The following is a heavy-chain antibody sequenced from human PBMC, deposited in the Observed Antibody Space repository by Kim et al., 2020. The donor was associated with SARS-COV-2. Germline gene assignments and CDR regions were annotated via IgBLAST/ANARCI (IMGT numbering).Heavy chain of an antibody. Sequence: GGSLRLSCAGSGFVFTDYNMYWVRQAPGKGLEWVSVISVPSKCTYYADSVKGRFIISRDNVRNTLFLHMNSLTAADSSLYYCARDRRTDSWKSYAWG. CDR1: GFVFTDYN. J-gene: IGHJ1*01. CDR2: ISVPSKCT. V-gene: IGHV3-23*01. D-gene: IGHD1-1*01. CDR3: ARDRRTDSWKSYA.